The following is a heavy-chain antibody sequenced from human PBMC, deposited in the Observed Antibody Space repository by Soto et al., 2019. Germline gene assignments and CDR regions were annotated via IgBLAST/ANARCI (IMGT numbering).Heavy chain of an antibody. V-gene: IGHV4-59*01. Sequence: PSETLSLTCTVSGVSISTYYWSWIRQPPGKGLEWIGYIYYTGSTNYNPSLKSRVTISVDTSKNQFSLKLSSVTAADTAVYYCARASGCSGDSCAFDPWGQGTLVTVSS. CDR2: IYYTGST. CDR1: GVSISTYY. CDR3: ARASGCSGDSCAFDP. J-gene: IGHJ5*02. D-gene: IGHD2-15*01.